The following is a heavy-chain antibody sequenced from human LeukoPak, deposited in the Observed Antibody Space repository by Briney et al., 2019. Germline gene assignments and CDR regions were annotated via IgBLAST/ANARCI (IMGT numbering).Heavy chain of an antibody. CDR3: ARVYRIAVAGIKTDAFDI. CDR2: ISAYNGNT. V-gene: IGHV1-18*01. Sequence: ASVKVSCKASGYTFTSYGISWARQAPGQGLEWMGWISAYNGNTNYAQKLQGRGTMTTDTSTSTAYMELRSLRSDDTAVYYCARVYRIAVAGIKTDAFDIWGQGTMVTVSS. J-gene: IGHJ3*02. D-gene: IGHD6-19*01. CDR1: GYTFTSYG.